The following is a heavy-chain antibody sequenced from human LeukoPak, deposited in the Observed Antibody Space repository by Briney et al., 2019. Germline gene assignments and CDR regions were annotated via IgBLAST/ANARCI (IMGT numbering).Heavy chain of an antibody. CDR3: ARRLYWFDP. J-gene: IGHJ5*02. V-gene: IGHV1-18*01. CDR1: TYTFTSYG. Sequence: GASVTVSCKASTYTFTSYGISWVRQAPGQGLEWMGWISVNNGNTKYAQKFQGRVTMTTDISTTTAYMELRSLRSDDTAIYYCARRLYWFDPWGQGTLVTVSS. CDR2: ISVNNGNT.